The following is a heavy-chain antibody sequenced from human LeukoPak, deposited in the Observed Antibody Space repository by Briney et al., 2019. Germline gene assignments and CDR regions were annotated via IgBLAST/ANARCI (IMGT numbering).Heavy chain of an antibody. V-gene: IGHV1-2*02. CDR1: GYTFTGYY. D-gene: IGHD6-19*01. CDR2: INPNSGGT. Sequence: ASVKVSCKASGYTFTGYYMHWVRQAPGQGLEWMGWINPNSGGTNYAQKFQGRVTMTRDTSISTAYMELSRLRSDDTAVYYCARAHSSGWNDFDCWGQGTLVTVSS. J-gene: IGHJ4*02. CDR3: ARAHSSGWNDFDC.